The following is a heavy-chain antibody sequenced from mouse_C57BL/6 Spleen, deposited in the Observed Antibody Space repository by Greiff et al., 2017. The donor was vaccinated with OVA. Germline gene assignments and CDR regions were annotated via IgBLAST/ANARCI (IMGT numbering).Heavy chain of an antibody. CDR1: GFTFSDYG. Sequence: EVKLVESGGGLVKPGGSLKLSCAASGFTFSDYGMHWVRQTPVQGLEWVAYISSGSSTIYYADTVKGRFTISRDNAKNTLYLQMTSLKSEDTAMYYCARRQREDYLDYWGKGTTLTVSS. V-gene: IGHV5-17*03. CDR2: ISSGSSTI. CDR3: ARRQREDYLDY. J-gene: IGHJ2*01.